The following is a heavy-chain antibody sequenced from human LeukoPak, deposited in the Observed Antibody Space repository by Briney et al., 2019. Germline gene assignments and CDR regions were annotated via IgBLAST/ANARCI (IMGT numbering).Heavy chain of an antibody. CDR1: GFTFSSYG. CDR3: TRKTPGKTPFDY. Sequence: GGSLRLSCAASGFTFSSYGMHWVRQAPGKGLEWVAFIGYDGSNKYYADSVKGRFTISRDSSTSTLYMQMSSLRAEDTAIYYCTRKTPGKTPFDYWGQGILVTVSS. V-gene: IGHV3-33*01. J-gene: IGHJ4*02. D-gene: IGHD4-23*01. CDR2: IGYDGSNK.